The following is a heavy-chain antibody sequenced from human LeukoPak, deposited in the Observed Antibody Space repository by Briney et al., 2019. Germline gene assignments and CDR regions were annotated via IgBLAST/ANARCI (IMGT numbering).Heavy chain of an antibody. CDR2: IYTSGST. J-gene: IGHJ6*03. V-gene: IGHV4-4*09. Sequence: SETLSLTCTVSGGSISSYYWSWIRQPPGKGLEWIGYIYTSGSTNYNPSLKSRVTISVDTSKNQFSLKLSSVTAADTAVYYCARRAYYYHMDVWGKGTTVTVSS. CDR1: GGSISSYY. CDR3: ARRAYYYHMDV.